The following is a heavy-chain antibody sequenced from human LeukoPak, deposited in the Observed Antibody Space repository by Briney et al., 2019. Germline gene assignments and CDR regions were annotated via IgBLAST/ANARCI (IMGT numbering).Heavy chain of an antibody. CDR2: INPSDDST. V-gene: IGHV1-46*01. D-gene: IGHD1-26*01. J-gene: IGHJ4*02. CDR1: GYTFTSYY. Sequence: ASVKVSCKASGYTFTSYYIHWVRQAPGQGLEWMGIINPSDDSTNYAQKFQGRVTMTSDMSTSTAYMELSSLRSEDTAVYYCARERGNIYSGNYYRLPDLWGQGTLVTVSS. CDR3: ARERGNIYSGNYYRLPDL.